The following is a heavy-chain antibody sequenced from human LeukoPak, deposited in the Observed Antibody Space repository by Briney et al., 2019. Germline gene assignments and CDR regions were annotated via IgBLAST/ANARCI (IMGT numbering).Heavy chain of an antibody. CDR2: IYTGGST. V-gene: IGHV3-66*01. J-gene: IGHJ4*02. CDR1: GFTVSSNY. CDR3: VKGRGVITTVTTHYFDY. Sequence: GGSLRLSCAASGFTVSSNYMSWVRQAPGKGLEWVSVIYTGGSTYYADSVKDRFTISRDNSKNTLFLQMSSLRADDTAVYYCVKGRGVITTVTTHYFDYWGQGTLVTVSS. D-gene: IGHD4-11*01.